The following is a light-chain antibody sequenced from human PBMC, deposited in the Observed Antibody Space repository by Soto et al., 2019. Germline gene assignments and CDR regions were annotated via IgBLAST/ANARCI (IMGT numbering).Light chain of an antibody. CDR2: DAS. V-gene: IGKV3-11*01. CDR3: QQRYSWPPIT. J-gene: IGKJ5*01. CDR1: QSARSY. Sequence: IVFTQSPTTLSLSPGGRATLSFRGSQSARSYLLWYQQKPGQAPRLLISDASNRATGIPARFSGSGSETDFTLTISSLEPEDFAVYYCQQRYSWPPITFGQGTRLEIK.